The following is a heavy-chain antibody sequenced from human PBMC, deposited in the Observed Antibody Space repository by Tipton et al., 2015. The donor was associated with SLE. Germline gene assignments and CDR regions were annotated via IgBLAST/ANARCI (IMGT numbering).Heavy chain of an antibody. Sequence: QLVQSGPEVKPSQTLSLTCAISGDSVSSNSATWNWIRQSPSRGLEWLGRTYYRSKWSNDYALSVKSRITINTDTSKNQFSLQLKSVAPEDTAVYYCARGTNYYGSRGCPYFDFWGQGTLVTVSS. CDR3: ARGTNYYGSRGCPYFDF. J-gene: IGHJ4*02. CDR2: TYYRSKWSN. CDR1: GDSVSSNSAT. D-gene: IGHD3-22*01. V-gene: IGHV6-1*01.